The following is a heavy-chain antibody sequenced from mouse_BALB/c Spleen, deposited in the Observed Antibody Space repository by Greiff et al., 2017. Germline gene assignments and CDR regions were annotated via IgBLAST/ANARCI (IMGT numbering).Heavy chain of an antibody. CDR2: IYPGDGDT. Sequence: VQLQQSGAELARPGASVKLSCKASGYTFTSYWMQWVKQRPGQGLEWIGAIYPGDGDTRYTQKFKGKATLTADKSSSTAYMQLSSLASEDSAVYYCASSYYGSSPFAYWGQGTLVTVSA. V-gene: IGHV1-87*01. J-gene: IGHJ3*01. D-gene: IGHD1-1*01. CDR1: GYTFTSYW. CDR3: ASSYYGSSPFAY.